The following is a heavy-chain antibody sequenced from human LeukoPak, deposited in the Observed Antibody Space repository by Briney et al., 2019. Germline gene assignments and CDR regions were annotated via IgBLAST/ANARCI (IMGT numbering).Heavy chain of an antibody. D-gene: IGHD2-15*01. CDR2: ISETGVGT. J-gene: IGHJ4*02. CDR3: AKEVKVVNLHLNA. V-gene: IGHV3-23*01. Sequence: PRGSLRLSCAASGFTFSSYAMSWVRQVHGKGLEWVSAISETGVGTYYAGSVRGRFSISRDNSKNTLYLQMNSLRADDTAVYYCAKEVKVVNLHLNARGQRTPVTVSS. CDR1: GFTFSSYA.